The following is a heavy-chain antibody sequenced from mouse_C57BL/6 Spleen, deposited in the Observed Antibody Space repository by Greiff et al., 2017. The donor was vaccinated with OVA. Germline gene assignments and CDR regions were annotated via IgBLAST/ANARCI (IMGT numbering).Heavy chain of an antibody. CDR3: AREGGLPYWYFDV. J-gene: IGHJ1*03. D-gene: IGHD5-5*01. V-gene: IGHV5-4*01. Sequence: VQLKESGGGLVKPGGSLKLSCAASGFTFSSYAMSWVRQTPEKRLEWVATISDGGSYTYYPDNVKGRFTISRDNAKNNLYLQMSQLKSEDTAMYYCAREGGLPYWYFDVWGTGTTVTVAS. CDR2: ISDGGSYT. CDR1: GFTFSSYA.